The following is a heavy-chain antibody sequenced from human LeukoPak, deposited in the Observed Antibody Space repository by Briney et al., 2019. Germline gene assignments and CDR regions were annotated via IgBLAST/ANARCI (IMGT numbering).Heavy chain of an antibody. D-gene: IGHD2-2*02. J-gene: IGHJ5*02. CDR3: ATLEPAAILESRFDP. Sequence: GATVKISCKASGYTFTDYHIHWVQQAPGKGLEWMGRVDPEDGETIFAEKFQGRVTITADTSTDTAYMELSSLRSDDTAVYYCATLEPAAILESRFDPWGQGTLVTVSS. CDR2: VDPEDGET. CDR1: GYTFTDYH. V-gene: IGHV1-69-2*01.